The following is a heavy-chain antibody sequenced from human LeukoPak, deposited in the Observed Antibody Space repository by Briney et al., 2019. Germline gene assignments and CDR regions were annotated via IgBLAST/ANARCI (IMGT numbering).Heavy chain of an antibody. D-gene: IGHD6-6*01. V-gene: IGHV3-53*01. Sequence: SLRLXXXASGXTVSSXYMSWVRQAPGKGLEWVSVIYSGGSTYYADSVKGRFTISRDNSKNTLYLQMNSLRVEDTAVYYCASMYSSSSYYWGQGTLVTVSS. CDR2: IYSGGST. J-gene: IGHJ4*02. CDR1: GXTVSSXY. CDR3: ASMYSSSSYY.